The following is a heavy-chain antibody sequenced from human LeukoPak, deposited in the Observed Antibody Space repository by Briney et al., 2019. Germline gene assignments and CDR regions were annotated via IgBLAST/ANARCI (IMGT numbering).Heavy chain of an antibody. CDR3: ARPNITSYYDSRGYDAFDV. D-gene: IGHD3-22*01. Sequence: KHGESLKISCKGSGYRFNAYWIAWVRQMPGKGLEWMGIIYPDDSDTRYSPSFQGQVTISADKSVRTAYLQWSSLEASDTAMYYCARPNITSYYDSRGYDAFDVWGQGTMVTVSS. V-gene: IGHV5-51*01. CDR1: GYRFNAYW. CDR2: IYPDDSDT. J-gene: IGHJ3*01.